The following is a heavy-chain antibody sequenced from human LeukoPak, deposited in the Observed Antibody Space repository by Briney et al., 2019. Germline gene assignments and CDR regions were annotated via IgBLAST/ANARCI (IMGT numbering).Heavy chain of an antibody. V-gene: IGHV3-30-3*01. D-gene: IGHD1-26*01. CDR3: ARDLVGAFDI. Sequence: PGRSLRLSCAASGFTFSSYAMHWVRQAPGKGLEWVAVISYDGSNKYYADSVKGRFTISRDNSKNTLYLQMNSLRAEDTAVYYCARDLVGAFDIWGQGTMVTVSS. J-gene: IGHJ3*02. CDR1: GFTFSSYA. CDR2: ISYDGSNK.